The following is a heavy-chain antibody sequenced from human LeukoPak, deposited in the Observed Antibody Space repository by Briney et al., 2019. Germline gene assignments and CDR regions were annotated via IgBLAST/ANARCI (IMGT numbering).Heavy chain of an antibody. CDR3: PKPLLIPGN. J-gene: IGHJ4*02. CDR2: ISSSSSYI. D-gene: IGHD4-23*01. Sequence: WGSLRLSCAASGFTFSWYSMNWVRQSPGKGLEWVSSISSSSSYIYYADSVKGRFTISRDNSRHTLYLQLNSLRVEDTAFYYCPKPLLIPGNWGPGTLVTVSS. CDR1: GFTFSWYS. V-gene: IGHV3-21*01.